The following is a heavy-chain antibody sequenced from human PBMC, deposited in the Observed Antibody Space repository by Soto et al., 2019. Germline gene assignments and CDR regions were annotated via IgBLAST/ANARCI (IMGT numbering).Heavy chain of an antibody. Sequence: SETLSLTCTVPGGSVNIGTYYWSWIRQPPGKGLEWIGIIYYSGSTNYNPSLRSRVTISVDTSKNQFSLKLSSVTAADTAVYYCARGYYSSDGWFDPWGQGTLVTVSS. CDR1: GGSVNIGTYY. CDR2: IYYSGST. D-gene: IGHD6-19*01. CDR3: ARGYYSSDGWFDP. J-gene: IGHJ5*02. V-gene: IGHV4-39*01.